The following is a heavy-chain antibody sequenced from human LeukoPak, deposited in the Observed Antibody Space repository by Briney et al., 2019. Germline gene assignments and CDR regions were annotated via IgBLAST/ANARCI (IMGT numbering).Heavy chain of an antibody. V-gene: IGHV1-2*02. J-gene: IGHJ6*03. CDR3: ARGWSGSYYSHYYYYMDV. CDR1: GYTFTGYY. Sequence: ASVKVSCKASGYTFTGYYMHWVRQAPGQGLEWIGWINPNSGGTNYAQKFQGRVTMTGDTSISTAYMELSRLRSDDTAVYYCARGWSGSYYSHYYYYMDVWGKGTTVTVSS. CDR2: INPNSGGT. D-gene: IGHD1-26*01.